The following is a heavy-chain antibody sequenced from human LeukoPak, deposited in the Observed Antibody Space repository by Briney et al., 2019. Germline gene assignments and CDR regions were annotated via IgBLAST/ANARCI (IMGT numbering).Heavy chain of an antibody. D-gene: IGHD3-10*01. J-gene: IGHJ4*02. V-gene: IGHV3-33*06. CDR3: AKQPFRTYYYGSGSYSPPDY. Sequence: PGRSLGLSCAASGFTFSSYGMHWVRQAPGKGLEWVAVIWYDGSNKYYADSVKGRFTTSRDNSKNTLYLQMNSLRAEDTAVYYCAKQPFRTYYYGSGSYSPPDYWGQGTLVTVSS. CDR1: GFTFSSYG. CDR2: IWYDGSNK.